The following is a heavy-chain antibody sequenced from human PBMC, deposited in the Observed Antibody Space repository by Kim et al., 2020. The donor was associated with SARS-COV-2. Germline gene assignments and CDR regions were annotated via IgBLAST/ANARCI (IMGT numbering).Heavy chain of an antibody. V-gene: IGHV4-34*01. D-gene: IGHD2-15*01. CDR1: GGSFSGYY. CDR2: IWHSGTT. Sequence: SETLSLTCAVYGGSFSGYYWSWIRQPPGKGLEWIGEIWHSGTTNYFPSPKSRVTTLLDTSNNQSSLNLTSVTPADTAAYSWSRSLYHSPSCHWVRFDPRG. CDR3: SRSLYHSPSCHWVRFDP. J-gene: IGHJ5*02.